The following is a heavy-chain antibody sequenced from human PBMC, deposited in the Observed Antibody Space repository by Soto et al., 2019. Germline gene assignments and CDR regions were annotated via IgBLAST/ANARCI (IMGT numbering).Heavy chain of an antibody. CDR3: AKDRLAGNFDY. V-gene: IGHV3-23*01. Sequence: EVQVLDSGGGLVQPGGSLRLSCAASGFTFNNYAMNWVRQAPGKGLEWVATISANGGSTYYADSVKGRFTISRDNSKNTLYLQMNGLRVEDTAVYYCAKDRLAGNFDYWGQGTQVTVSS. J-gene: IGHJ4*02. CDR2: ISANGGST. CDR1: GFTFNNYA.